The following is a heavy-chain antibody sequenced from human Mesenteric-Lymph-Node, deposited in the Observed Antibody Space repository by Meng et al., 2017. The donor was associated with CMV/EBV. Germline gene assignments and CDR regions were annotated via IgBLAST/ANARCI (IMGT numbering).Heavy chain of an antibody. CDR2: ISSTGSTK. Sequence: GESLKISCAASGFTFRTSEMNWVRQVPGKGLEWVSYISSTGSTKYYADSVKGRFTISRDNAKNSLFLQMNSLRADDTAVYYCTRAEAGALFDFWGHGTLVTVSS. J-gene: IGHJ2*01. V-gene: IGHV3-48*03. CDR3: TRAEAGALFDF. CDR1: GFTFRTSE.